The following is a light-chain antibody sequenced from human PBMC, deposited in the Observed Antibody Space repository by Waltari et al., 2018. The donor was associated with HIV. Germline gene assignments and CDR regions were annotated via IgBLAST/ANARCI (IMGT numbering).Light chain of an antibody. J-gene: IGKJ2*03. V-gene: IGKV3-20*01. CDR2: GAS. CDR1: QIVSSRY. CDR3: QQYGSSPYS. Sequence: EIVLTQSPGTLSLSPGERATLSCRASQIVSSRYLAWYQQKPGQAPRVLIYGASNRATGIPDRFSGSGSGTDFTLTISRLEPEDFAVYYCQQYGSSPYSFGQGTKLEIK.